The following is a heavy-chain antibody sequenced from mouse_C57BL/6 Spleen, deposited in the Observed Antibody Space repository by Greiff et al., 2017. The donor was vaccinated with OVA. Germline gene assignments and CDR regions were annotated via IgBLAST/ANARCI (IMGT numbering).Heavy chain of an antibody. CDR3: ARSTAQATFAY. CDR1: GYAFSSYW. J-gene: IGHJ3*01. V-gene: IGHV1-80*01. Sequence: VQGVESGAELVKPGASVKISCKASGYAFSSYWMNWVKQRPGKGLEWIGQIYPGDGDTNYNGKFKGKATLTADKSSSTAYMQLSSLTSEDSAVYFCARSTAQATFAYWGQGTLVTVSA. CDR2: IYPGDGDT. D-gene: IGHD3-2*02.